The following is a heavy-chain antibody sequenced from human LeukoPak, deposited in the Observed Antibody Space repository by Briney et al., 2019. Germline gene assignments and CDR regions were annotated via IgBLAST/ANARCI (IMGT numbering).Heavy chain of an antibody. Sequence: ASVKVSCKASGYTFTAYYMHWVRQAPGQGLEWMGWINPNSGGTNYAQKFQGRVTMTRDTSISTAYMDLSRLRSDDTAVYFCARDVGYCSSTSCYAYLKTLNYFDYWGQGTLVTVSS. CDR2: INPNSGGT. V-gene: IGHV1-2*02. J-gene: IGHJ4*02. D-gene: IGHD2-2*03. CDR3: ARDVGYCSSTSCYAYLKTLNYFDY. CDR1: GYTFTAYY.